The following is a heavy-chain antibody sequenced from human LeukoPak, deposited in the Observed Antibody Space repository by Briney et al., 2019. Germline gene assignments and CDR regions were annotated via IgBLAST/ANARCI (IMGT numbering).Heavy chain of an antibody. V-gene: IGHV4-61*01. CDR1: GGSISSNSYY. Sequence: SETLSLTCTVSGGSISSNSYYWSWIRQPPGKGLEWIGYIYYSGSTNYNPSLKSRVTISVDTSKNQFSLKLSSVTAADTAVYYCARADSSGWYTHFDYWGQGTLVTVSS. CDR2: IYYSGST. J-gene: IGHJ4*02. CDR3: ARADSSGWYTHFDY. D-gene: IGHD6-19*01.